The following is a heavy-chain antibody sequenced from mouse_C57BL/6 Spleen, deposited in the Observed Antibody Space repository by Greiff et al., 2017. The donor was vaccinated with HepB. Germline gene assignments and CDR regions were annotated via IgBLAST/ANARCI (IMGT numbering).Heavy chain of an antibody. CDR3: TKYDGYPLYYFDY. Sequence: DVQLQESGTVLARPGASVKMSCKTSGYTFTSYWMHWVKQRPGQGLEWIGAIYPGNSDTSYNQKFKGKAKLTAVTSASTAYMELSSLTNEDSAVYYCTKYDGYPLYYFDYWGQGTTLTVSS. J-gene: IGHJ2*01. V-gene: IGHV1-5*01. CDR1: GYTFTSYW. D-gene: IGHD2-3*01. CDR2: IYPGNSDT.